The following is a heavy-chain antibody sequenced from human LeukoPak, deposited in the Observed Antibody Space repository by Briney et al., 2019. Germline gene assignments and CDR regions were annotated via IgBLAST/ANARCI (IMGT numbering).Heavy chain of an antibody. CDR3: ARGFPPRRLYDSNGYYTDFFDY. D-gene: IGHD3-22*01. J-gene: IGHJ4*02. CDR1: GYTFTSYG. Sequence: GASVKVSCKASGYTFTSYGISWVRQAPGQGLEWMGWISAYNGHTKYAQKFQGRVTMTTDTSTSTANMEVRSLRSDDTAVYYCARGFPPRRLYDSNGYYTDFFDYWGQRTLVTVSS. V-gene: IGHV1-18*01. CDR2: ISAYNGHT.